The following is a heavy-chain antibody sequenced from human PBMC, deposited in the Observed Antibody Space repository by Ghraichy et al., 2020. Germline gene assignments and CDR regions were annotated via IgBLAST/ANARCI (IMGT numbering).Heavy chain of an antibody. V-gene: IGHV4-34*01. Sequence: SQTLSLTCAVYGGSFSGYYWSWIRQPPGKGLEWIGEINHSGSTNYNPSLKSRVTISVDTSKNQFSLKLSSVTAADTAVYYCWVPYYYYGMDVWGQGTTVTVSS. J-gene: IGHJ6*02. D-gene: IGHD3-10*01. CDR2: INHSGST. CDR3: WVPYYYYGMDV. CDR1: GGSFSGYY.